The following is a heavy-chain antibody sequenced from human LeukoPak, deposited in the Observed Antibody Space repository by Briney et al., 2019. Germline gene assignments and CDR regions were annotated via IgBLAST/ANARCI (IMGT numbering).Heavy chain of an antibody. CDR1: GGSVSSYY. CDR3: ARSGKWGYFDL. CDR2: IYYSGST. Sequence: SETLSLTCTVSGGSVSSYYWSWIRQPPGKGLEWIAYIYYSGSTKYNPSLKSRVTISVDTPKNQFSLKLSSVTAADTAVYYCARSGKWGYFDLWGRGTLVTVSS. J-gene: IGHJ2*01. V-gene: IGHV4-59*08. D-gene: IGHD3-10*01.